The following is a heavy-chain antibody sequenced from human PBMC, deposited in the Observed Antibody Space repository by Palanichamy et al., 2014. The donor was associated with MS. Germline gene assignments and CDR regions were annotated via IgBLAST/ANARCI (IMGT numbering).Heavy chain of an antibody. J-gene: IGHJ6*02. V-gene: IGHV3-53*01. CDR2: IFDGDGT. CDR1: GFSVSTNL. CDR3: ARYHHSDPGWFYAMDV. Sequence: EMQVVESGGGLIQPGGSLILSCAASGFSVSTNLMSWVRQAPGKGLEWASTIFDGDGTQYAGSVKGRFTISRDKSKNMLHLHMNSLRVEDTALYYCARYHHSDPGWFYAMDVWGQGTTVTVSS. D-gene: IGHD2-15*01.